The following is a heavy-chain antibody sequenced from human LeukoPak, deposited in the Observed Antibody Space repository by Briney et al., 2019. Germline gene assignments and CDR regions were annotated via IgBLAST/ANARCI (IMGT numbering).Heavy chain of an antibody. CDR2: IYYSGST. V-gene: IGHV4-39*07. Sequence: WIRQPPGKGLEWIGSIYYSGSTYYNPSLKSRVTISVDTSKNQFSLKLSSVTAADTAVYYCARDSAPKPFDYWGQGTLVTVSS. CDR3: ARDSAPKPFDY. D-gene: IGHD6-19*01. J-gene: IGHJ4*02.